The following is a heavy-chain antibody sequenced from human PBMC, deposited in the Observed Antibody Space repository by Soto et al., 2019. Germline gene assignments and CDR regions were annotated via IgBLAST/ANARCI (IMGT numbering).Heavy chain of an antibody. D-gene: IGHD3-22*01. J-gene: IGHJ5*02. CDR3: ARKDKSGYFNWFDP. CDR2: IFPSYSDT. CDR1: GYRFTSYW. Sequence: GESLKISCRTSGYRFTSYWIAWVRQMPGKGLDWMGIIFPSYSDTRYSPSFQGQFTIPADRSTSTVFLQWASLKASATAVYFCARKDKSGYFNWFDPWGQGTLVTVSS. V-gene: IGHV5-51*01.